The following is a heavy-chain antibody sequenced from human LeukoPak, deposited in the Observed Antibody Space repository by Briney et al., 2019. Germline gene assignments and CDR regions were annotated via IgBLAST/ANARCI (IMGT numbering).Heavy chain of an antibody. D-gene: IGHD6-13*01. V-gene: IGHV3-30*02. CDR3: ARDSPYRSWPPAAPDY. J-gene: IGHJ4*02. CDR2: IRYDGTNK. CDR1: GFTFSSYG. Sequence: GGSLRLSCAASGFTFSSYGMHWVRQAPGKGLEWVAFIRYDGTNKYYADSVKGRFTISRDNSKNTLSLQMNSLRVEDTAVYYCARDSPYRSWPPAAPDYWGQGTLVTVSS.